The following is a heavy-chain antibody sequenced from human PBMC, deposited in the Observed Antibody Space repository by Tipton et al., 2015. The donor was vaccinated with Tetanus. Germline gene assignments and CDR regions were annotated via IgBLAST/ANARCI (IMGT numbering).Heavy chain of an antibody. Sequence: TLSLTCTVSGGSISSPSYYWGWIRQPPGKEPEWVGYVYHSGATNYHPSLKSRLAISTDTSKNLFSLTSVTASDTAVYYCARPEASGRARGFDIWGQGTKVTVSP. V-gene: IGHV4-39*02. CDR1: GGSISSPSYY. J-gene: IGHJ3*02. D-gene: IGHD3-10*01. CDR3: ARPEASGRARGFDI. CDR2: VYHSGAT.